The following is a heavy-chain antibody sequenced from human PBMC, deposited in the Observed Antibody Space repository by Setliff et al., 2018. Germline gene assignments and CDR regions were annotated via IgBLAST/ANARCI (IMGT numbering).Heavy chain of an antibody. Sequence: SETLSLTCTVSGGSISSHYWSWIRQPPGKGLEWIGSIYYSGSTNYNPSLKSRVTISVDTSKNQFSLKLSSVTAADTAVYYCARKLRYFDWLAQDDAFDIWGQGTMVTV. CDR3: ARKLRYFDWLAQDDAFDI. V-gene: IGHV4-59*11. D-gene: IGHD3-9*01. CDR2: IYYSGST. CDR1: GGSISSHY. J-gene: IGHJ3*02.